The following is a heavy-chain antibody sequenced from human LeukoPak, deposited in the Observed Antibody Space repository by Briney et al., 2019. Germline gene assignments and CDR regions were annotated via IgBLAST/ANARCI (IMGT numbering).Heavy chain of an antibody. D-gene: IGHD6-13*01. Sequence: PGRSLRLSCAASGFTFDDYVMHWVRQAPGKGLEWVSGISWNSGSIGYADSVKGRFTISRDNAKNSLYLQMNSLRAEDTALYYCAKDIHIGEQLALHAFDIWGQGTMVTVSS. CDR1: GFTFDDYV. CDR2: ISWNSGSI. J-gene: IGHJ3*02. V-gene: IGHV3-9*01. CDR3: AKDIHIGEQLALHAFDI.